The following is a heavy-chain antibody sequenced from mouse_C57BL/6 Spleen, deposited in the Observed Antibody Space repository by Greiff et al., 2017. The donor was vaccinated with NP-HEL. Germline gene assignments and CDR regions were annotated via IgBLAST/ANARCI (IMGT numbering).Heavy chain of an antibody. CDR2: IYPGSGNT. V-gene: IGHV1-76*01. CDR3: AIYDGYYDYAMDY. D-gene: IGHD2-3*01. J-gene: IGHJ4*01. Sequence: VKLQQSGAELVRPGASVKLSCKASGYTFTDYYINWVKQRPGQGLEWIARIYPGSGNTYYNEKFKGKATLTAEKSSSTAYMQLSSLTSEDSAVYFCAIYDGYYDYAMDYWGQGTSVTVSS. CDR1: GYTFTDYY.